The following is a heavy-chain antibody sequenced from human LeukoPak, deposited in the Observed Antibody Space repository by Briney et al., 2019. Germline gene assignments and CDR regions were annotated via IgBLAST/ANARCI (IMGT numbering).Heavy chain of an antibody. CDR3: ARDWGGSGPTSHDY. CDR1: GFTFRSSW. CDR2: ISSDGTNT. Sequence: GGSLRLSCAASGFTFRSSWMHWVRQPPGMGPVWVSRISSDGTNTRYADSVRGRFTVSRDNAKNTLYLQMNSLRVEDSAVYYCARDWGGSGPTSHDYWGQGTLVTVSS. J-gene: IGHJ4*02. V-gene: IGHV3-74*01. D-gene: IGHD3-16*01.